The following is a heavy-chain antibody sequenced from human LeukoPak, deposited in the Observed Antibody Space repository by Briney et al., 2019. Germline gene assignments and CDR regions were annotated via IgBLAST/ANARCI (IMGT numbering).Heavy chain of an antibody. V-gene: IGHV1-24*01. CDR1: GYTLTELS. J-gene: IGHJ3*02. CDR2: FDPEDGET. D-gene: IGHD5-24*01. Sequence: GASVEVSCKVSGYTLTELSMHWVRQAPGKGLEWMGGFDPEDGETIYAQKFQGRVTMTEDTSTDTAYMELSSLRSEDTAVYYCATDLRRWLQNRSAFDIWGQGTMVTVSS. CDR3: ATDLRRWLQNRSAFDI.